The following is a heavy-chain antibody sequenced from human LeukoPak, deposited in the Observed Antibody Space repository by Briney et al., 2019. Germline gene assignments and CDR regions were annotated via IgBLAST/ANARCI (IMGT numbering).Heavy chain of an antibody. CDR3: ARTKGFLAVDY. J-gene: IGHJ4*02. CDR2: IYPGDSDT. D-gene: IGHD3-3*01. Sequence: GXQLXGKXXXGMGIIYPGDSDTRYSPSFQGQVTISADKTISTPYLQWSSLKASDTAMYYCARTKGFLAVDYWGQGTLVTVSS. V-gene: IGHV5-51*01.